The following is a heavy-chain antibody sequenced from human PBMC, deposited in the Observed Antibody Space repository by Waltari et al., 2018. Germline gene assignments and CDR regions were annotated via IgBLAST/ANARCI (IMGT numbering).Heavy chain of an antibody. Sequence: QVQLQQWGAGLLKPSETLSLTCAVYGGSFSGYYWSWIRQPPGKGLEWIGEINHSGSTNYNPSLKSRVTISVDTSKNQFSLKLSSVTAADTAVYYCARRWAAAEKFYYYYYYGMDVWGQGTTVTVSS. CDR3: ARRWAAAEKFYYYYYYGMDV. CDR1: GGSFSGYY. CDR2: INHSGST. V-gene: IGHV4-34*01. D-gene: IGHD6-13*01. J-gene: IGHJ6*02.